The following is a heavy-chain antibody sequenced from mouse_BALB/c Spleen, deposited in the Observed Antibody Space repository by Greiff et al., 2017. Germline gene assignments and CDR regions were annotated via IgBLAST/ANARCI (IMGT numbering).Heavy chain of an antibody. Sequence: EVMLVESGGGLVKPGGSLKLSCAASGFTFSSYAMSWVRQTPEKRLAWVASISSGGSTYYPDSVKGRFTISRDNARNILYLQMSSLRSEDTAMYYCARALLRYYAMDYWGQGTSVTVSA. V-gene: IGHV5-6-5*01. J-gene: IGHJ4*01. CDR1: GFTFSSYA. D-gene: IGHD1-1*01. CDR2: ISSGGST. CDR3: ARALLRYYAMDY.